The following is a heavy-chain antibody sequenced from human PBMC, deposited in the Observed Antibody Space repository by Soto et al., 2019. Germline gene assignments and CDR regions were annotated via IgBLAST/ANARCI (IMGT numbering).Heavy chain of an antibody. D-gene: IGHD3-3*01. J-gene: IGHJ5*02. V-gene: IGHV3-23*01. CDR2: ISGSGGST. Sequence: GGSLRLSCAASGFTFSSYAMSWVRQAPGKGLEWVSAISGSGGSTYYADSVKGRFTISRDNSKNTLYLQMNSLRAEETAVYYCAKDPFGNLEWLPGRAPNWFDPWGQGTLVTVSS. CDR1: GFTFSSYA. CDR3: AKDPFGNLEWLPGRAPNWFDP.